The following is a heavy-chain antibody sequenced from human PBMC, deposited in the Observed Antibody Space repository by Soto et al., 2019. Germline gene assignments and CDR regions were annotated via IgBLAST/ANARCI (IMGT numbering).Heavy chain of an antibody. D-gene: IGHD2-15*01. CDR3: ARGDCVGGSCYSLAGSFYYSMDV. J-gene: IGHJ6*03. CDR2: INSDGSVS. CDR1: GFTFSNYW. Sequence: EVKLVESGGGLVQPGGSLRLSCEASGFTFSNYWMYWVRQAPGQGLVWVSRINSDGSVSSYADSVKGRLTISRDNVKNTLYLQMNSLRVEDTAVYYCARGDCVGGSCYSLAGSFYYSMDVWGKGTTVTVFS. V-gene: IGHV3-74*01.